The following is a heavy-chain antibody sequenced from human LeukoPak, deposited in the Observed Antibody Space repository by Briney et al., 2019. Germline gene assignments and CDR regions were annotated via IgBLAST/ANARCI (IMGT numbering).Heavy chain of an antibody. D-gene: IGHD2-2*01. CDR1: GYTFTSYD. CDR3: ARGGGCSSTSCYAEADY. V-gene: IGHV1-8*01. J-gene: IGHJ4*02. Sequence: ASVKVSCKASGYTFTSYDINWVRQATGQWLEWMGWMNPNSGNTGYAQKFQGRVTMTRNTSISTAYMELSSLRSEDTAVYYCARGGGCSSTSCYAEADYWGQGTLVTVSS. CDR2: MNPNSGNT.